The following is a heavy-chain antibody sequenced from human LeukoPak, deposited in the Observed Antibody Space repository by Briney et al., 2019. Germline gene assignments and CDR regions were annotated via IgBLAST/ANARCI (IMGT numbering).Heavy chain of an antibody. CDR2: IDYDGGSG. J-gene: IGHJ1*01. CDR3: TRNSGWYGLS. CDR1: GFSFSNYN. D-gene: IGHD6-19*01. Sequence: GGSLRLSCAGSGFSFSNYNLHWVRQAPGKGLEWVSSIDYDGGSGHYADSVKGRFTISRDDSNNALFLHLNSLRGEDTAVYYCTRNSGWYGLSWGQGTLVTVSS. V-gene: IGHV3-NL1*01.